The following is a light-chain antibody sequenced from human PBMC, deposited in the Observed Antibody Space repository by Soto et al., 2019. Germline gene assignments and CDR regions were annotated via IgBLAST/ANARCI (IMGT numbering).Light chain of an antibody. CDR2: DAS. CDR1: QSITTF. Sequence: DIQMTQSPSTLSASIGDRVTITCRASQSITTFLAWYQQKPGKAPQILIYDASKLEPGVPSRLSGGGSGTEFTLTISSLQPDDFATYYCQQYSTYQPTFGGGTKVDIK. V-gene: IGKV1-5*01. CDR3: QQYSTYQPT. J-gene: IGKJ4*01.